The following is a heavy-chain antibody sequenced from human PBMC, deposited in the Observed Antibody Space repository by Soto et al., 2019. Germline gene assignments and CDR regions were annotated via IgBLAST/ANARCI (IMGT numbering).Heavy chain of an antibody. CDR1: GYIFVNYG. D-gene: IGHD3-16*01. CDR3: VMVDNYVTPTPQDV. J-gene: IGHJ6*02. CDR2: ISPYTRNT. Sequence: QVQLVQSGDEVKKPGASVKVSCKASGYIFVNYGIAWVRQSPGQGLEWMGWISPYTRNTHSATKVQGRLTMTTDTSTSTADMDLGSLTSDDTAVYYCVMVDNYVTPTPQDVWGQGTTVTVSS. V-gene: IGHV1-18*01.